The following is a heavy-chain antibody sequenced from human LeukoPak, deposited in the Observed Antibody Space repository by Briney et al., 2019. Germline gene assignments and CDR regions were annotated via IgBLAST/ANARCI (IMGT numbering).Heavy chain of an antibody. CDR2: ISYDVSNK. D-gene: IGHD3-3*01. V-gene: IGHV3-30*03. CDR1: GFTFSSYG. J-gene: IGHJ4*02. Sequence: GGSLRLSCAASGFTFSSYGMPWVRQAPGKGLEWVAVISYDVSNKYYADSVKGGFTISRDNSKNTLYLQMNSLRAEDPAVYYCALLNNGITIFGGWGEGTLVTVSS. CDR3: ALLNNGITIFGG.